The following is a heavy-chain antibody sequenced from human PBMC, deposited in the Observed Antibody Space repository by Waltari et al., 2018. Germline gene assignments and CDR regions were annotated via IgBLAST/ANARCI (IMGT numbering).Heavy chain of an antibody. J-gene: IGHJ3*02. Sequence: EVQLVESGGVVVQPGGSLRLSCAASGFTFDDYAMQWVRQAPGKGLEWVSLISWDGGSTYYADSVKGRFTISRDNSKNSLYLQMNSLRAEDTALYYCAKEGRSSSSDAFDIWGQGTMVTVSS. CDR3: AKEGRSSSSDAFDI. CDR2: ISWDGGST. D-gene: IGHD6-6*01. V-gene: IGHV3-43D*04. CDR1: GFTFDDYA.